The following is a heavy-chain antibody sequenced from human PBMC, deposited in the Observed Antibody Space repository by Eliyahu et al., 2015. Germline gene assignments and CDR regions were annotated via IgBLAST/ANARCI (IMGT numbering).Heavy chain of an antibody. J-gene: IGHJ4*02. D-gene: IGHD6-13*01. CDR1: GFPLGSYG. V-gene: IGHV3-30*02. CDR2: IRYDGSNK. CDR3: AKLGIAAAGTVS. Sequence: QVQLVESGGGVVQPGGSLRLSCAASGFPLGSYGMHWVRQAPGKGLEWVAFIRYDGSNKYYADSVKGRFTISRDNSKNTLYLQMNSLRAEDTAVYYCAKLGIAAAGTVSWGQGTLVTVSS.